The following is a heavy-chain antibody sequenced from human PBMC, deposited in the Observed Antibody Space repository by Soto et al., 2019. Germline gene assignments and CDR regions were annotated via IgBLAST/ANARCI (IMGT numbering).Heavy chain of an antibody. D-gene: IGHD2-15*01. CDR1: GGSISSGGYY. V-gene: IGHV4-31*03. CDR3: ARSGCSGGSCYLVDY. CDR2: IYYSGST. J-gene: IGHJ4*02. Sequence: PSETLSLTCTVSGGSISSGGYYWSWIRQHPGKGLEWIGYIYYSGSTYYNPSLKSRVTISVDASKNQFSLKLSSVTAADTAVYYCARSGCSGGSCYLVDYWGQGTLVTVSS.